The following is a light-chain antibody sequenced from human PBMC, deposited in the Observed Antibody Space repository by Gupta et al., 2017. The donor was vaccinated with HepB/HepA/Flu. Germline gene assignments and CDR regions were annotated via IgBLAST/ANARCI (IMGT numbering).Light chain of an antibody. CDR2: AAS. CDR3: QQSDSTSKS. Sequence: DIQMTQSPSSLSASVEDRVTITCRASQNIHNYVNWYQQKPGKAPNLLIYAASNLQSGVPSRFSGSGSGTDFTLTISRLQPEDVATYYCQQSDSTSKSFGQGTKVEIK. V-gene: IGKV1-39*01. CDR1: QNIHNY. J-gene: IGKJ1*01.